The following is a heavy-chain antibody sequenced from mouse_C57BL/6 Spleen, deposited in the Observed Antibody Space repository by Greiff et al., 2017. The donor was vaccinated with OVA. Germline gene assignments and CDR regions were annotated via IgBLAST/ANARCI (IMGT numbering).Heavy chain of an antibody. CDR3: ARGAVVADYYAMDY. D-gene: IGHD1-1*01. CDR1: GYTFTSYW. CDR2: IDPSDSET. J-gene: IGHJ4*01. V-gene: IGHV1-52*01. Sequence: QVQLKQPGAELVRPGSSVKLSCKASGYTFTSYWMHWVKQRPIQGLEWIGNIDPSDSETHYNQKFKDKATLTVDKSSSTAYMQLSSLTSEDSAVYYCARGAVVADYYAMDYWGQGTSVTVSS.